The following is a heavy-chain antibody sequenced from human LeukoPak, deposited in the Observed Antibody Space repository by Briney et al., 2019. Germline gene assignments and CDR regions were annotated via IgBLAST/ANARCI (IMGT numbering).Heavy chain of an antibody. Sequence: GRSLRLSCAASGFTFSSYGMSWVRQAPGKGLEWVSAISGSGGSTYYADSVKGRFTISRDNSKNTLYLQMNSLRAEDTAVYYCAKVGDYDILTGYYSPPYYYYYMDVWGKGTTVTISS. D-gene: IGHD3-9*01. V-gene: IGHV3-23*01. J-gene: IGHJ6*03. CDR1: GFTFSSYG. CDR3: AKVGDYDILTGYYSPPYYYYYMDV. CDR2: ISGSGGST.